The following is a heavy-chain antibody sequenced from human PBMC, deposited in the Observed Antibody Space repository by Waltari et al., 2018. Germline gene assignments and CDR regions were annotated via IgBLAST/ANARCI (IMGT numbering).Heavy chain of an antibody. J-gene: IGHJ4*02. V-gene: IGHV1-2*02. CDR1: GYPFTSHY. D-gene: IGHD1-26*01. Sequence: QVQLVQSGAEVKKPGASVKVSCKTSGYPFTSHYMHWVRQAPGQGREWMGWINTRNGGTNYAQKYQGRVTMTRDTSISTAYMELSRLISNDTAVYYCARTYQSGSYSDYWGQGTPVTVSS. CDR3: ARTYQSGSYSDY. CDR2: INTRNGGT.